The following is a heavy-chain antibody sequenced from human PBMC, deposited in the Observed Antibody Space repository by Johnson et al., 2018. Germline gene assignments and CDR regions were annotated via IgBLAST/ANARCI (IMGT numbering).Heavy chain of an antibody. Sequence: VQLVESGAEVKKPGESLKISCTGSGYSFTNYWIGWVRQMPGKGLEWLGILYPCDSDTRYSPSFQGQFTISADKSISTAYLQWRSLKASDIAIYYCARPDLHYAFDAYDIWGQGTMVTVSS. CDR1: GYSFTNYW. V-gene: IGHV5-51*01. J-gene: IGHJ3*02. CDR3: ARPDLHYAFDAYDI. D-gene: IGHD2-2*01. CDR2: LYPCDSDT.